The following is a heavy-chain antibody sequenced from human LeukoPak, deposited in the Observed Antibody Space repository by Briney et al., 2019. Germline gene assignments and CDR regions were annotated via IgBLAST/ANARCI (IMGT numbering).Heavy chain of an antibody. D-gene: IGHD3/OR15-3a*01. Sequence: ASVKVSCKASGYTFTSYDINWVRQATGQGLELMGWMNPNSGNKGYAQKFQGRVTMTKNTSITTAYMELNSLISEDTAVYYCARALSWTTESYYYMDVWGKGTTVIVSS. V-gene: IGHV1-8*01. CDR2: MNPNSGNK. J-gene: IGHJ6*03. CDR3: ARALSWTTESYYYMDV. CDR1: GYTFTSYD.